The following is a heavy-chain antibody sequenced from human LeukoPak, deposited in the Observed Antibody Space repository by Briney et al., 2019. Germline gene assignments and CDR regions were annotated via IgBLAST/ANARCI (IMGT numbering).Heavy chain of an antibody. CDR2: ISHDDKNR. CDR3: AASDGDYGSRYYYYGMDV. CDR1: GFTFTSYA. J-gene: IGHJ6*02. Sequence: PGGSLRLSCAASGFTFTSYAFHWVRRAPGKGLEWVTVISHDDKNRYYADSVKGRFTISRDNSKNTLYLQMNSLRAEDTAVYYCAASDGDYGSRYYYYGMDVWGQGTTVTVSS. V-gene: IGHV3-30*14. D-gene: IGHD4-17*01.